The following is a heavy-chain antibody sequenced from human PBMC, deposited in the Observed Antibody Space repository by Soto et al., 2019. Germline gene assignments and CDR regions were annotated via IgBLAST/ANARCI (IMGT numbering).Heavy chain of an antibody. V-gene: IGHV1-69*02. CDR2: IIPILGIA. CDR1: GGTFSSYT. D-gene: IGHD5-12*01. CDR3: ARANRGYDFDY. J-gene: IGHJ4*02. Sequence: QVQLVQSGAEVKKPGSSVKVSCKASGGTFSSYTISWVRQAPGQGLEWMGRIIPILGIANYAQKFQGRVTITADKSTSTAYMELSSLRSEDTAVDYCARANRGYDFDYWGQGTLVTVSS.